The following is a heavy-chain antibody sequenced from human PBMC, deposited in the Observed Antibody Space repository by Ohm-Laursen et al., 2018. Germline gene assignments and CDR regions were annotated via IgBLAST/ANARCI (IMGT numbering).Heavy chain of an antibody. V-gene: IGHV3-30*18. CDR1: GFTFSSYG. J-gene: IGHJ4*02. Sequence: SLRLSCAASGFTFSSYGMHWVRQAPGKGLEWVAVISYDGSNKYYADSVKGRFTISRDNSKNTLYLQMNSLRAEDTAVYYCAKAFDYWGQGTLVTISS. CDR2: ISYDGSNK. CDR3: AKAFDY.